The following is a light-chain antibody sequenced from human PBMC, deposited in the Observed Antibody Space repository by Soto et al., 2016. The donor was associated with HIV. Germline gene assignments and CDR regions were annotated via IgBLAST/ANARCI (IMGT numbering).Light chain of an antibody. Sequence: SSELTQDPAVSVALGQTVRITCQGDSLRSYYASWYQQKPGQAPLLVIYGKNKRPSGIPDRFSGFTSGNTAFLTITGAQAEDEADYYCKSRDSSGNHPHVVFGGGTKLTVL. CDR1: SLRSYY. V-gene: IGLV3-19*01. CDR2: GKN. CDR3: KSRDSSGNHPHVV. J-gene: IGLJ2*01.